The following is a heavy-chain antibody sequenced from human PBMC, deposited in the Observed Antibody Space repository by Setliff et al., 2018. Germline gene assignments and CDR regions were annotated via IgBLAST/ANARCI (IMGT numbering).Heavy chain of an antibody. CDR3: AKDRVNDGYWDFDS. D-gene: IGHD1-1*01. V-gene: IGHV3-33*06. CDR1: GFTFKNYG. CDR2: IWYDGNNK. Sequence: PGGSLRLSCVASGFTFKNYGMHWVRQAPGKGLEWVAVIWYDGNNKDHADSVKGRFTISRDNSKNTLYLQMDSLRVEDTATYYCAKDRVNDGYWDFDSWGQGIVVTVSS. J-gene: IGHJ4*02.